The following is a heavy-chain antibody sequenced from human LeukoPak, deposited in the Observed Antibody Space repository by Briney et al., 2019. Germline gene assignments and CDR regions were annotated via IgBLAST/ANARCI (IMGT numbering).Heavy chain of an antibody. V-gene: IGHV3-9*01. CDR1: GFTFDDYA. D-gene: IGHD4-17*01. CDR3: ANSLTTVTEGY. Sequence: GGSLRLSCAASGFTFDDYAMHWVRQAPGKGLEWVSGISWNSGSIGYADSVKGRFTISRDNSKNTLYLQMNSLRAEDTAVYYCANSLTTVTEGYWGQGTLVTVSS. J-gene: IGHJ4*02. CDR2: ISWNSGSI.